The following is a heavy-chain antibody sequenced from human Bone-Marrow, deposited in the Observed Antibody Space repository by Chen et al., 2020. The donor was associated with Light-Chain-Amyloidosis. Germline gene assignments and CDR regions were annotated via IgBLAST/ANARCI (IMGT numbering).Heavy chain of an antibody. Sequence: EVQLVESGGGLVQPGGSLRISCTVPGFTCITFNMNWVRQAPGKGLEWVSYISSSGSSKYYADSVKGRFTISRDNAKNSLYLQMNSLRDEDTAVYYFASEGQYCTNGACYYYYSGMDVWGQGTTVTVSS. J-gene: IGHJ6*02. V-gene: IGHV3-48*02. CDR2: ISSSGSSK. CDR1: GFTCITFN. CDR3: ASEGQYCTNGACYYYYSGMDV. D-gene: IGHD2-8*01.